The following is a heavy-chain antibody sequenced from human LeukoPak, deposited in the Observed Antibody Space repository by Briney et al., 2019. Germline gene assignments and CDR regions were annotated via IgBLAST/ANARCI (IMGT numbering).Heavy chain of an antibody. CDR3: AKDGSHKTMVRGVIAPDY. V-gene: IGHV3-23*01. D-gene: IGHD3-10*01. J-gene: IGHJ4*02. CDR1: GFTFSSYA. CDR2: ISGSGGST. Sequence: PGGSLRLSCAASGFTFSSYAMSWVRQAPGKGLEWVSAISGSGGSTYYADSAKGRFTISRDNSKNTLYLQMNSLRAEDTAVYYCAKDGSHKTMVRGVIAPDYWGQGTLVTVSS.